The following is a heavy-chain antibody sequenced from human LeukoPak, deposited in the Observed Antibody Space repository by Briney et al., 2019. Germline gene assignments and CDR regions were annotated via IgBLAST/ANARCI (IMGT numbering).Heavy chain of an antibody. J-gene: IGHJ4*02. CDR2: ITAYNGNT. V-gene: IGHV1-18*01. D-gene: IGHD2-15*01. Sequence: ASVKVSCKPSGYTFSSYGVTWVRQAPGQGLEWMGWITAYNGNTNYAQKLQGRATMTTDTSTSTAYMELRSLRSDDTAVYYCARDSDFSGGSCHFDYWGQGTLVTVSS. CDR1: GYTFSSYG. CDR3: ARDSDFSGGSCHFDY.